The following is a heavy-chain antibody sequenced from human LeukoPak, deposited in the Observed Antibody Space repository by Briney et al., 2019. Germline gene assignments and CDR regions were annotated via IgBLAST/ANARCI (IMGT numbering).Heavy chain of an antibody. CDR1: GFTFSSYS. V-gene: IGHV3-21*01. Sequence: PGGSLRLSCAASGFTFSSYSLTWVRQAPGKGLEWVSSITTGGDDLYYSDSVKGRFTISMDNAKNSLFLQMNNLRAEDTAVYYCARKQWLNSWGQGTRVIVSS. CDR3: ARKQWLNS. CDR2: ITTGGDDL. D-gene: IGHD6-19*01. J-gene: IGHJ5*02.